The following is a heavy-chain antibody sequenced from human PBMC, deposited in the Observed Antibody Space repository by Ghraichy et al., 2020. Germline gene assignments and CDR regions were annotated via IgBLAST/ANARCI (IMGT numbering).Heavy chain of an antibody. D-gene: IGHD3-22*01. Sequence: SETLSLTCAVYGGSFSGYYWSWIRQPPGKGLEWIGEINHSGSTNYNPSLKSRVTISVDTSKNQFSLKLSSVTAADTAVYYCASSPKYYYDSSGNLYYFDYGGQGTLVTVSS. J-gene: IGHJ4*02. V-gene: IGHV4-34*01. CDR2: INHSGST. CDR3: ASSPKYYYDSSGNLYYFDY. CDR1: GGSFSGYY.